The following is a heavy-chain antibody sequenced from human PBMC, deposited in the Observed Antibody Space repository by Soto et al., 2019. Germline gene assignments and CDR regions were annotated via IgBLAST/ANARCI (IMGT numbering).Heavy chain of an antibody. CDR3: AKGGRIPTSSVDY. CDR2: IGTAGDP. J-gene: IGHJ4*02. V-gene: IGHV3-13*05. CDR1: GFTPSSYD. Sequence: GGSLRLSCAASGFTPSSYDMHWVRQATGKGLGWVSAIGTAGDPYYPGSVKGRFTISRDNPNNTLYLQMNSLRDEDTAVYCCAKGGRIPTSSVDYWGQGTLVTVSS. D-gene: IGHD2-2*01.